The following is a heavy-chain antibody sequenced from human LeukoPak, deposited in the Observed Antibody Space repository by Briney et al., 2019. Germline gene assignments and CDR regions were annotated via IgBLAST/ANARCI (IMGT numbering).Heavy chain of an antibody. Sequence: PGGSLRLSCAASGFTFSSYGMHWVRQAPGKGLEWVAFIRYDGSNKYYADSVKGRFTISRDNSKNTLYLQMNSLRAEDTAVYYCAKDKGYYGSGSYFYFDYWGQGTLVTVS. J-gene: IGHJ4*02. CDR1: GFTFSSYG. V-gene: IGHV3-30*02. D-gene: IGHD3-10*01. CDR2: IRYDGSNK. CDR3: AKDKGYYGSGSYFYFDY.